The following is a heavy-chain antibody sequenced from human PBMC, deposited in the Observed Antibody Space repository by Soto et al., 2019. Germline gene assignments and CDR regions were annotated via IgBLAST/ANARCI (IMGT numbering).Heavy chain of an antibody. V-gene: IGHV1-8*01. CDR3: AREGVRGMDV. J-gene: IGHJ6*02. CDR2: MNPNSGNT. Sequence: QVQLVQSGAEVKKPGASVKVSCKASGYTFTSYDINWVRQATGQGLEWMGWMNPNSGNTGYAQKVQGRITMTRNTSTCTAYMALIRLRSEDTAVYFSAREGVRGMDVWGQGTTVTVSS. CDR1: GYTFTSYD. D-gene: IGHD1-26*01.